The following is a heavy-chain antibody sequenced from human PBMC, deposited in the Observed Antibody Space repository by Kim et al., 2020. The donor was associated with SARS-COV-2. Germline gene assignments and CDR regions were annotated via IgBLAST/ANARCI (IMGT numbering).Heavy chain of an antibody. D-gene: IGHD5-18*01. V-gene: IGHV3-33*01. J-gene: IGHJ3*02. CDR3: ACGYSYDTYSFDI. Sequence: YADSVKGRFTISRDNSKNTMYLQMSTLRAEDTAVYYCACGYSYDTYSFDIWGQGTMVTVSS.